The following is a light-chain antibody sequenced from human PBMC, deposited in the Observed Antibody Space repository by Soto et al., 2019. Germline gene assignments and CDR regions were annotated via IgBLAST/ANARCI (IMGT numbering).Light chain of an antibody. J-gene: IGKJ1*01. CDR1: QSISSW. CDR2: DAS. V-gene: IGKV1-5*01. Sequence: DILMTQSPSTLSLSPGDRATISCRASQSISSWLAWYQQKPGKAPRLLIYDASSWASGIPARFSGSGSATDFTLAISSLQPDDFATYYCQQRSTCPRTFGQGTKVDIK. CDR3: QQRSTCPRT.